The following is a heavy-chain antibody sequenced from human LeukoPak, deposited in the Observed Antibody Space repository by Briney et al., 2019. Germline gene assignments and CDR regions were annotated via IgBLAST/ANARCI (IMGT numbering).Heavy chain of an antibody. CDR2: IKQDGSEK. CDR3: AREDYGDYELSFDY. J-gene: IGHJ4*02. D-gene: IGHD4-17*01. Sequence: GGSLRLSCAASGFTFSSYWMSWVRQAPGKGLEWVANIKQDGSEKYYVDSVKGRFTISRDNAKNTLYLQMNSLRAEDTAVYYCAREDYGDYELSFDYWGQGTLVTVSS. V-gene: IGHV3-7*01. CDR1: GFTFSSYW.